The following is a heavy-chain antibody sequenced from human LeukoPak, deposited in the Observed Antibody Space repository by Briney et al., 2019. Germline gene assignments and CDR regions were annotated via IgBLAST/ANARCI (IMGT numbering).Heavy chain of an antibody. Sequence: SETLFLTCTVSGGSISSYYWSWIRQPPGKGLEWIGYIYYSGSTNYNPSLKSRVTISVDTSKNQFSLKLSSVTAADTAVYYCARRDLTQFPYPDHTTRRSGRRYYYMDVWGKGTTVTVSS. J-gene: IGHJ6*03. CDR3: ARRDLTQFPYPDHTTRRSGRRYYYMDV. CDR1: GGSISSYY. CDR2: IYYSGST. V-gene: IGHV4-59*12. D-gene: IGHD1-1*01.